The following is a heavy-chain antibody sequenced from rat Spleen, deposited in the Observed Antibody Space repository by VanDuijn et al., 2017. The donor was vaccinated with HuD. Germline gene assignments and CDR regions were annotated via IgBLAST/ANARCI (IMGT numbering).Heavy chain of an antibody. CDR3: ARRHYGYTDYFDY. V-gene: IGHV5-29*01. CDR1: GFTFTDYY. D-gene: IGHD1-9*01. CDR2: ISSDGRRN. J-gene: IGHJ2*01. Sequence: EVQLVESDGGLVQPGRSLKLSCAASGFTFTDYYMAWVRQAPTKGLEWVATISSDGRRNYYRDSVKGRFTISRNNAKSTLYLQMDSLRSEDTATHYCARRHYGYTDYFDYWGQGVMVTVSS.